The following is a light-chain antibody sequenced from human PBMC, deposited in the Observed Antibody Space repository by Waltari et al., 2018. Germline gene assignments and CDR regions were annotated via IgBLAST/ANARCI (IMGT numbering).Light chain of an antibody. V-gene: IGLV2-23*02. CDR1: STDLGTYNV. Sequence: QSALTQPASMSGSPGQSITISCNGTSTDLGTYNVVSWYQHHPGKAPKLIIYEVRKRPSGISDRFSGSMSGSTASLTISRLQAEDEAEYYCCSFAGNSYVFGTGTKVTVL. CDR2: EVR. CDR3: CSFAGNSYV. J-gene: IGLJ1*01.